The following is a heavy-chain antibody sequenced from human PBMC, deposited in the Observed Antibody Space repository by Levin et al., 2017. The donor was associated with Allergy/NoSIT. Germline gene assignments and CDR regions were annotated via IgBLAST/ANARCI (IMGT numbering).Heavy chain of an antibody. D-gene: IGHD3-3*01. CDR3: ARGLMVERWPYGALDI. Sequence: GESLKISCVASGFTVSNNYMNWVRQAPGKGLEWVSIIYSGGSTSYADSVKGRFTISRDNSKNTLYLQMNNLRAEDTALYYCARGLMVERWPYGALDIWGQGTMVTVSS. V-gene: IGHV3-53*01. CDR1: GFTVSNNY. J-gene: IGHJ3*02. CDR2: IYSGGST.